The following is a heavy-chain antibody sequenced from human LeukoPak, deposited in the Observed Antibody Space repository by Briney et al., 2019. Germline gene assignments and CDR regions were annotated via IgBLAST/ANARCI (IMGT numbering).Heavy chain of an antibody. Sequence: SETLSLTCTVSGGSISSGGYYWSWIRQHPGKGLEWIGYIYYSGSTYYNPSLKSRVTISIDTSKNQFSLKLSSVTAADTAVYYCARDSGHAFDMWGQGTMVTVSS. D-gene: IGHD6-25*01. CDR1: GGSISSGGYY. V-gene: IGHV4-31*03. J-gene: IGHJ3*02. CDR2: IYYSGST. CDR3: ARDSGHAFDM.